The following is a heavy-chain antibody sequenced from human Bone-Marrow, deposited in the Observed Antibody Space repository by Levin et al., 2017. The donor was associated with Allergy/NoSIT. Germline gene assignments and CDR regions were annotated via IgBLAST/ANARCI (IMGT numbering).Heavy chain of an antibody. Sequence: GASVKVSCTASGFTLSNYWMAWVRQAPGKGLEWVANIKHDGRETQYVDSVKGRFSISRDSAKNSLYLQLNSLREEDTAVYYCTRNRGGDAWGQGTLVTVSS. J-gene: IGHJ5*02. CDR1: GFTLSNYW. V-gene: IGHV3-7*01. D-gene: IGHD2-15*01. CDR2: IKHDGRET. CDR3: TRNRGGDA.